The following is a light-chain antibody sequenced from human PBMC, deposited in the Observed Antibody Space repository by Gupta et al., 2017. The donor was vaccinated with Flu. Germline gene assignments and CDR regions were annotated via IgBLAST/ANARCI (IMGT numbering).Light chain of an antibody. J-gene: IGKJ5*01. Sequence: DIVMTQSPDSLAVSLGERATINCKSSQSGLSSSNNKNYLTWYQQKPGQPPKLLIYWTSTRESGVPDSFSGSGSGTDFTLTISSLQAEDVAVYYCQQVDSIPITFGQGTQLEIK. CDR3: QQVDSIPIT. CDR2: WTS. CDR1: QSGLSSSNNKNY. V-gene: IGKV4-1*01.